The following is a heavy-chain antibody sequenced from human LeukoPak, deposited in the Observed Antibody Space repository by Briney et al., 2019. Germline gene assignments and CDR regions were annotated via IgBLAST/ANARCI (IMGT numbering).Heavy chain of an antibody. D-gene: IGHD3-16*01. Sequence: GGSLRLSCVASGFTFSIYAMNWVRQAPGKGLEWVSYISNSGNTIKEADSVKGRFTISRDNAQNSLFLQMKSLRAEDTAVYYCARYRVITNDYFDSWGQGTLVTVSS. CDR3: ARYRVITNDYFDS. V-gene: IGHV3-48*04. J-gene: IGHJ4*02. CDR1: GFTFSIYA. CDR2: ISNSGNTI.